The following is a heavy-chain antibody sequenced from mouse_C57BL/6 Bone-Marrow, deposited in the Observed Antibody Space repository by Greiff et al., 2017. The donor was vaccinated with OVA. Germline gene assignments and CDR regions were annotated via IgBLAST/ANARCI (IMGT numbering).Heavy chain of an antibody. CDR1: GYAFSSSW. D-gene: IGHD2-1*01. CDR2: IYPGDGDT. J-gene: IGHJ2*01. Sequence: VQLQQSGPELVNPGASVTISCKASGYAFSSSWMNWVKQRPGQGLEWIGRIYPGDGDTNYNGKFKGKATLTADKSSSTAYMQLSSLTSEDAAVYFCAGTYGNFDYWGQGTTLTVSS. CDR3: AGTYGNFDY. V-gene: IGHV1-82*01.